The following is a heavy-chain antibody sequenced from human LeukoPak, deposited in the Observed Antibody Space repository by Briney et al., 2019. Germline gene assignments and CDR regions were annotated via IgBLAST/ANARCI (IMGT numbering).Heavy chain of an antibody. CDR3: ARRYHDYSGYSRQFDY. D-gene: IGHD3-22*01. J-gene: IGHJ4*02. CDR2: IYPGDSDT. Sequence: GESLKISCEGSGYSFNTYWIGWVRQMPGKGLEWTGIIYPGDSDTRYSPSFQGQVTISADRSISTAYLQWSSLKTSDTAMYYCARRYHDYSGYSRQFDYWGRGTLVTVSS. V-gene: IGHV5-51*01. CDR1: GYSFNTYW.